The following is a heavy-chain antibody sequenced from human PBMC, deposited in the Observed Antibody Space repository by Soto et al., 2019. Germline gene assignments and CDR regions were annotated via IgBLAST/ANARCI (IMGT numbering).Heavy chain of an antibody. CDR1: GFTFSNYG. V-gene: IGHV3-33*06. CDR2: LWYDGSKT. Sequence: QVPLVEPGGGVVQPGMSLKLSCSASGFTFSNYGLHWVRQAPGKGLEWVAVLWYDGSKTLYADSVNCRFTMSRDIPKYTLFLQMDVLRDDDTAMYYCAKSRDGYHHGLYWGQGTLVTVSS. CDR3: AKSRDGYHHGLY. D-gene: IGHD5-12*01. J-gene: IGHJ4*02.